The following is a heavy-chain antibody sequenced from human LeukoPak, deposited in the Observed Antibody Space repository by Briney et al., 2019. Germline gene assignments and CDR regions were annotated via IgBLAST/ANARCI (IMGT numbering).Heavy chain of an antibody. CDR3: AKDSGGNQFSYYMDV. CDR1: GFTFSNYG. V-gene: IGHV3-30*02. CDR2: IWYDGSNK. Sequence: PGGSLRLSCAASGFTFSNYGIHWVRQAPGKGLEWVAFIWYDGSNKYYADSVKGRFTISRDNSKNTLYLQMNSLRAEDTAVYCCAKDSGGNQFSYYMDVWSKGTTVTVSS. J-gene: IGHJ6*03. D-gene: IGHD4-23*01.